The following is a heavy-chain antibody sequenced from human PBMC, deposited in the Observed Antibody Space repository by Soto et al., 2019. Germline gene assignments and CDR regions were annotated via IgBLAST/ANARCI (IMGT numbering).Heavy chain of an antibody. V-gene: IGHV4-34*01. J-gene: IGHJ5*02. Sequence: SETLSLTCAVYGGSFSGYYWSWIRQPPEKGLEWIGEINPSGSTNYNPSLKSRVTISVDTSKNQFSLRLSSVTAADTAVYYCARVPSPWGQGTLVSVSS. CDR2: INPSGST. CDR1: GGSFSGYY. CDR3: ARVPSP.